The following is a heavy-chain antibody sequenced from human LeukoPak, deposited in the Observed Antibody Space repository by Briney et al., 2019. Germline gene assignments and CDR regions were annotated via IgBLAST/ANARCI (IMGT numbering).Heavy chain of an antibody. J-gene: IGHJ3*02. Sequence: PGGSLRLSCAASGFTFSSYSMNWVRQAPGKGLERVSSISSSSSYIYYADSVKGRFTISRDNAKNSLYLQMNSLRAEDTAVYYCARGHTQDHHQTQGYAFDIWGQGTMVTVSS. D-gene: IGHD1-14*01. CDR2: ISSSSSYI. CDR3: ARGHTQDHHQTQGYAFDI. CDR1: GFTFSSYS. V-gene: IGHV3-21*01.